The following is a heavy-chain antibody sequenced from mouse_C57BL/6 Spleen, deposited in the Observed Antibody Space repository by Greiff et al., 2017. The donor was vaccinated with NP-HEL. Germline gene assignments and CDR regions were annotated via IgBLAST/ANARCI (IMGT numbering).Heavy chain of an antibody. D-gene: IGHD1-1*01. CDR1: GYSFTGYY. CDR2: INPSTGGT. J-gene: IGHJ2*01. CDR3: ARSLHYYGSSY. Sequence: EVQRVESGPELVKPGASVKISCKASGYSFTGYYMHWVKQSSEKSLEWIGEINPSTGGTSYNQKFKGKATLTVDKSSSTAYMQLKSLTSEDSAVYYCARSLHYYGSSYWGQGTTLTVSS. V-gene: IGHV1-43*01.